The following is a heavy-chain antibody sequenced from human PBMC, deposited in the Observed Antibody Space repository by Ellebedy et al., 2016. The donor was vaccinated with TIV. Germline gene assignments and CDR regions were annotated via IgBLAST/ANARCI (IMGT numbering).Heavy chain of an antibody. Sequence: GSLRLSCTVSGDSISRSSYYWAWIRQPPGKGLEWIASIYYSGFTYYNPSLKSRVTISVDTSKNQFSLKLTSVTAADTAMYYCARNILIFTFDKWYSDLWGRGALVTVSS. D-gene: IGHD3/OR15-3a*01. V-gene: IGHV4-39*01. CDR3: ARNILIFTFDKWYSDL. CDR1: GDSISRSSYY. J-gene: IGHJ2*01. CDR2: IYYSGFT.